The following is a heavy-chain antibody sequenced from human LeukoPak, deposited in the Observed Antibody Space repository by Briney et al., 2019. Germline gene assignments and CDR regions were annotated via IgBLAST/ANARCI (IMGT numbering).Heavy chain of an antibody. CDR3: AKVRWGSDNALDS. Sequence: PGGSLRLSCAASGFTFSIYGMHWVRQALGKGLEWLAVISHDGSNKHYADSVKGRITISRDNSMNTLYLQMNSLTAEDTAVYYCAKVRWGSDNALDSWGQGTLVTGSS. V-gene: IGHV3-30*18. J-gene: IGHJ4*02. D-gene: IGHD3-16*01. CDR2: ISHDGSNK. CDR1: GFTFSIYG.